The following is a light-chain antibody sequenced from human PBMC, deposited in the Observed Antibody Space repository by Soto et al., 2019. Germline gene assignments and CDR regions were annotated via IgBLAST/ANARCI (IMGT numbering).Light chain of an antibody. V-gene: IGLV1-40*01. CDR2: GNS. CDR3: QSYDSSMSGSYV. CDR1: SSNIGAGYD. Sequence: QSALTQPPSVSGAPGQRVTISCTGSSSNIGAGYDVHWYQQLPGTAPKLLIYGNSNRPSGVPDRFSGSKSGTSASLAITGLQAEDEADYYCQSYDSSMSGSYVVGNGTKVTV. J-gene: IGLJ1*01.